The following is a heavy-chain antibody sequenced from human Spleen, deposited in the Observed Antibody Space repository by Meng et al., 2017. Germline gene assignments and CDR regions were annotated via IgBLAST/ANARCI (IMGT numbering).Heavy chain of an antibody. J-gene: IGHJ4*02. Sequence: VPLPQWCSGLLKPSETLSLACAVYGGSFNEYIWSWIRQSPGKGLEWIGEIRQSGTTNYNASLRSRATISIDTSKNHFSLKLTSVTAADTAVYYCAGGGVVAWEVLQYLGQGTLVTVSS. D-gene: IGHD1-26*01. CDR1: GGSFNEYI. V-gene: IGHV4-34*01. CDR3: AGGGVVAWEVLQY. CDR2: IRQSGTT.